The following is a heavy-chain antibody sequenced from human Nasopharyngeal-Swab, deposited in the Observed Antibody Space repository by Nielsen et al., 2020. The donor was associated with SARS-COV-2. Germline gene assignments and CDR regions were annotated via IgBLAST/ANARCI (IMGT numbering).Heavy chain of an antibody. D-gene: IGHD1-26*01. CDR1: GFTFSSYS. V-gene: IGHV3-21*01. CDR2: ISSSSSYI. Sequence: GDSLNTPCAASGFTFSSYSLNWVRQAPGKGLEWVSSISSSSSYIYYADSVKGRFTISRDNAKNSLYLQMNSLRAEDTAVYYCARDGDYSGWELTDYWGQGTLVTVSS. J-gene: IGHJ4*02. CDR3: ARDGDYSGWELTDY.